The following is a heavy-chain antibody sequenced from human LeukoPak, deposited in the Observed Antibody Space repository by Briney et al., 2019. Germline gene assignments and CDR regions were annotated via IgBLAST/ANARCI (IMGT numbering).Heavy chain of an antibody. Sequence: SETLSLTCVVSGGSVSGCYWGWIRQPPGRGLEWIGYVYYSGSTNYNPSFKSRITISVDTSRNQFSLQLSSVTAADTAVYYCARGVSPTRGGGTAFDYWGQGTLVTVSS. D-gene: IGHD3-16*01. CDR2: VYYSGST. CDR1: GGSVSGCY. J-gene: IGHJ4*02. CDR3: ARGVSPTRGGGTAFDY. V-gene: IGHV4-59*02.